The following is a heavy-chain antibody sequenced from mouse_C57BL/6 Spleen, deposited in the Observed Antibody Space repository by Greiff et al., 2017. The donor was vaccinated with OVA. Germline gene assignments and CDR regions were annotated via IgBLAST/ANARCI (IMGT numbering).Heavy chain of an antibody. CDR2: INPSSGYT. Sequence: QVQLQQSGAELARPGASVKMSCKASGYTFTSYTMHWVKQRPGQGLEWIGYINPSSGYTKYNQKFKDKATLTADKSSSTAYMQLSSLTSEDSAVYYCARSHYGNWFDYWGQGTTLTVSS. V-gene: IGHV1-4*01. CDR3: ARSHYGNWFDY. J-gene: IGHJ2*01. CDR1: GYTFTSYT. D-gene: IGHD2-1*01.